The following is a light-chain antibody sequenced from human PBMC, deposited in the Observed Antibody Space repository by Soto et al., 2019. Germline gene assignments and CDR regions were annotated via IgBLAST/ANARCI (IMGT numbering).Light chain of an antibody. Sequence: QSALTHPASVSWSPGHSITISCTGTSSDVGGYNFVSWYQHHPGKAPKLMIYEVSNRPSGVSNRFSGSKSGNTASLTISGLQAEEEADYYCSSYTSTSNIVFGTGTKVTVL. CDR2: EVS. V-gene: IGLV2-14*01. CDR3: SSYTSTSNIV. J-gene: IGLJ1*01. CDR1: SSDVGGYNF.